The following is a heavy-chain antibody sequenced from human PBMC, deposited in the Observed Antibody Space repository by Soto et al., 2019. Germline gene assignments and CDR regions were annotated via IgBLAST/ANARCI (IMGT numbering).Heavy chain of an antibody. CDR1: GYTFTSYA. V-gene: IGHV1-3*01. D-gene: IGHD2-2*01. Sequence: QVQLVQSGAEVKKPGASVKVSCKASGYTFTSYAMHWVRQAPGQRLEWMGWINAGNGNTKYSQKFQGRVNITRDTAECTDYMELSSLRSEETAVYYCARVRYCSSTSCNYYYYGMDVWGQGTTVTVSS. CDR2: INAGNGNT. J-gene: IGHJ6*02. CDR3: ARVRYCSSTSCNYYYYGMDV.